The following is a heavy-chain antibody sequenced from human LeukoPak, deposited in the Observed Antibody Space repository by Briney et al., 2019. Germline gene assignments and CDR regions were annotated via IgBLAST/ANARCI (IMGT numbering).Heavy chain of an antibody. CDR3: TTEGYYYDSSGYYPQPYYFDY. J-gene: IGHJ4*02. D-gene: IGHD3-22*01. CDR1: GFTFGDYA. CDR2: IRSKAYGGTT. V-gene: IGHV3-49*04. Sequence: GGSLRLSCTASGFTFGDYAMSWVRQAPGKGLEWVGFIRSKAYGGTTEYAASVKGRFTISRDDSKSIAYLQMNSLKTEDTAVCYCTTEGYYYDSSGYYPQPYYFDYWGQGTLVTVSS.